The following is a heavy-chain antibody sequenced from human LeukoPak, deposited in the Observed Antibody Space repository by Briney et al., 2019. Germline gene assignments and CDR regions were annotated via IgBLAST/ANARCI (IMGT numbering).Heavy chain of an antibody. D-gene: IGHD3-22*01. V-gene: IGHV3-33*01. Sequence: PGRSLRLSCAASGFTFSRFGMHWVRQAPGKGLEWVAVIWYDGSNKYYADSVKGRFTISRDNSKNTLYLKMNSLRAEDTAVYYCARDYYYDSSGYWDYYFDYWGQGTLVSVSS. CDR2: IWYDGSNK. J-gene: IGHJ4*02. CDR1: GFTFSRFG. CDR3: ARDYYYDSSGYWDYYFDY.